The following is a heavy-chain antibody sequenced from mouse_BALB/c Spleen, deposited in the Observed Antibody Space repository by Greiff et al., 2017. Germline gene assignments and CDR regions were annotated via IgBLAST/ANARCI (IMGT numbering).Heavy chain of an antibody. J-gene: IGHJ3*01. Sequence: EVKLVESGGGLVQPGGSRKLSCAASGFTFSSFGMHWVRQAPEKGLEWVAYISSGSSTIYYADTVKGRFTISRDNPKNTLFLQMTSLRSEDTAMYYCARGDYGAYWGQGTLVTVSA. CDR1: GFTFSSFG. V-gene: IGHV5-17*02. CDR3: ARGDYGAY. CDR2: ISSGSSTI. D-gene: IGHD1-1*02.